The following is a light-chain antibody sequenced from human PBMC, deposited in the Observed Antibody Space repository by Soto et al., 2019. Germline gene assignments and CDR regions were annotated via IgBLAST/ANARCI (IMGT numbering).Light chain of an antibody. J-gene: IGKJ1*01. CDR1: QSVDSN. CDR2: GAS. CDR3: HQRQSWPRT. V-gene: IGKV3D-15*01. Sequence: EIVITQSPVTLSASPGESATLSCRASQSVDSNVAWYQQKPGQATRLLIYGASSRATGITDRFSGSGSGTDFTLTISDVQPEDFALYYCHQRQSWPRTFGQGTKV.